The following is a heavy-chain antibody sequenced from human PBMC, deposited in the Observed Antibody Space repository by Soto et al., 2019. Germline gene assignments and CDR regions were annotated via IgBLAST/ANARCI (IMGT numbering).Heavy chain of an antibody. V-gene: IGHV3-23*01. CDR1: GFTFSHFA. D-gene: IGHD6-13*01. Sequence: EVQRLESGGGLVQSGGSLRLSCEASGFTFSHFAMSWVRQASGKGLEWVSAIRGGGEGTYYADSVKGRLAIARDNSKSTLYLQMNSLRAEDTAVYYWVEGVGIAEARATLRVDCWGRGTLVIVSS. CDR2: IRGGGEGT. CDR3: VEGVGIAEARATLRVDC. J-gene: IGHJ4*02.